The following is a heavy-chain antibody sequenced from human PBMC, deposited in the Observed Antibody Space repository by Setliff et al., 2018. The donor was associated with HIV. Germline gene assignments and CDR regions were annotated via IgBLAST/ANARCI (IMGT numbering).Heavy chain of an antibody. CDR1: GESISDYY. Sequence: PSETLSLTCAVYGESISDYYWSWIRQPPGKGLEWIGEINHNKSSDYNPSLKSRVTMSVDTSKNQFSLKVKSVTAADTAVYYCARQKKSSSWSPNDYWGQGTLVTVSS. CDR3: ARQKKSSSWSPNDY. D-gene: IGHD2-2*01. J-gene: IGHJ4*02. V-gene: IGHV4-34*01. CDR2: INHNKSS.